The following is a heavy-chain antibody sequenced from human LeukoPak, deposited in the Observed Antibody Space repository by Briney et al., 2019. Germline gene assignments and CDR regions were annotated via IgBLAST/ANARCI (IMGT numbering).Heavy chain of an antibody. D-gene: IGHD2-2*01. J-gene: IGHJ4*02. Sequence: GAPVKVSCKASGYTFTSYYMHWVRQAPGQGLEWMGIIDPSGGSTSYAQKFQGRVTMTRDTSTSTVYMELSSLRSEDTAVYYCANICSSTSCYLDYWGQGTLVTVSS. CDR3: ANICSSTSCYLDY. V-gene: IGHV1-46*01. CDR2: IDPSGGST. CDR1: GYTFTSYY.